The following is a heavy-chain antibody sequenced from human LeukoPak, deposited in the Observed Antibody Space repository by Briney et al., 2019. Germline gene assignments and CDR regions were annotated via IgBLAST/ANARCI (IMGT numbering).Heavy chain of an antibody. Sequence: ASVKVSCKASGYTFSTYALNWVRQAPGQGLGWVGGINTNTGNPTYAQGFTGRFVFSLDTSVSTAYLQISSLKAEDTAVYYCAREEAVADAFHIWGQGTMVTVSS. D-gene: IGHD6-19*01. V-gene: IGHV7-4-1*02. CDR3: AREEAVADAFHI. CDR2: INTNTGNP. J-gene: IGHJ3*02. CDR1: GYTFSTYA.